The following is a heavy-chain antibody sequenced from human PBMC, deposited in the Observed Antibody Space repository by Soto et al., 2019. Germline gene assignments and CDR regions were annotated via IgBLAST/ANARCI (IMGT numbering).Heavy chain of an antibody. Sequence: QITLKESGPTVVKPTQTLTLTCTFSGFSLSTSGVGVGWIRQPPGKALEWLALLYWDDDKRYSPSLKTRLTTNKATPRTQVVRTMTNMDPVDTATYYCPFRQESRGSWVSGWFDPWGQGTLVTVSS. J-gene: IGHJ5*02. V-gene: IGHV2-5*02. CDR2: LYWDDDK. CDR1: GFSLSTSGVG. D-gene: IGHD6-13*01. CDR3: PFRQESRGSWVSGWFDP.